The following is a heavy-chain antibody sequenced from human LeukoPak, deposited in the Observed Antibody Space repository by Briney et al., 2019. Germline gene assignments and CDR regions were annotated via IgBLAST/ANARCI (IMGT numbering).Heavy chain of an antibody. CDR3: AGLDAAMPDAFDI. D-gene: IGHD5-18*01. J-gene: IGHJ3*02. Sequence: GRSLRLSCAASGFTFSSYAMHWVRQAPGKGLEWVAVISYDGSNKYSADSVKGRFTISRDNSKNTLYLQMNSLRADDTAVYYCAGLDAAMPDAFDIWGQGTTVTVSS. CDR2: ISYDGSNK. V-gene: IGHV3-30*04. CDR1: GFTFSSYA.